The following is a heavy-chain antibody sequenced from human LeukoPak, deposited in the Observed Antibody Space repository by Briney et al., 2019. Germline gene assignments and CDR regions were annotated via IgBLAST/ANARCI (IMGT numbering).Heavy chain of an antibody. CDR1: GFTFSSYS. CDR2: IYYSGST. Sequence: GSLRLSCAASGFTFSSYSMNWVRQPPGKGLEWIGSIYYSGSTYYNPSLKSRVTISVDTSKNQFSLKLSSVTAADTAVYYCARIAVANTHDAFDIWGQGTMVTVSS. J-gene: IGHJ3*02. CDR3: ARIAVANTHDAFDI. V-gene: IGHV4-39*07. D-gene: IGHD6-19*01.